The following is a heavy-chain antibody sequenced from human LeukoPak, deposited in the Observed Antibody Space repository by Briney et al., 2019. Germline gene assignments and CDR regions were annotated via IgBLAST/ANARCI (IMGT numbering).Heavy chain of an antibody. CDR2: IWYDGSNK. CDR1: GFTFSSYG. Sequence: GRSLRVFCAASGFTFSSYGMHWVRQAPGKGLEWVAVIWYDGSNKYYADSVKGRFTISRENSKNTIYLQMNSLRAEDTAVYYCTKGGSYYATATLDYWGQGTLVTVSS. CDR3: TKGGSYYATATLDY. J-gene: IGHJ4*02. V-gene: IGHV3-33*06. D-gene: IGHD1-26*01.